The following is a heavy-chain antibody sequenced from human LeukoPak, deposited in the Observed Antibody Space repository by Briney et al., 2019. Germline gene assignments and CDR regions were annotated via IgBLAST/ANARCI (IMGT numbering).Heavy chain of an antibody. CDR3: ARVLYYDSSGYPLDY. Sequence: ASVKVSCKASGYTFTSYGISWVRQAPGQGLEWMGWISAYNGNTDYAQKLQGRVTMNTDTSTSTAYMELRSLRSDDTAVYYCARVLYYDSSGYPLDYWGQGTLVTVSS. D-gene: IGHD3-22*01. CDR1: GYTFTSYG. CDR2: ISAYNGNT. J-gene: IGHJ4*02. V-gene: IGHV1-18*01.